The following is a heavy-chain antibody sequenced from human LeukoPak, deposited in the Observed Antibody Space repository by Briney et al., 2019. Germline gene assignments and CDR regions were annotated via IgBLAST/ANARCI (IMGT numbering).Heavy chain of an antibody. J-gene: IGHJ5*02. CDR3: ATHDYYDSSGYYYH. CDR1: GGSISNYY. Sequence: SETLSLTCTVSGGSISNYYWNWIRQPPGKGLEWIGYIYYSGTTNYNPSLKSRVTISVDTSKNQFSLKLSSVTAADTAVYYCATHDYYDSSGYYYHWGQGTLVTVSS. D-gene: IGHD3-22*01. V-gene: IGHV4-59*08. CDR2: IYYSGTT.